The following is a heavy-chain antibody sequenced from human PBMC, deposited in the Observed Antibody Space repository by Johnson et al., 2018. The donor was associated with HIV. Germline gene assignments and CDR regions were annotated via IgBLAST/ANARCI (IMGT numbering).Heavy chain of an antibody. CDR2: INSDGSSR. Sequence: VQLVESGGGLVQSGGSLRLSCAASGFTFSNHWMHWVRQAPGKGLVWVSRINSDGSSRNYADSVKGRFTISRDNAKNTLYLQMNSLRAEDTAVYYCARSYPSLRGWLQSADAFDIWGQGTMVTVSS. J-gene: IGHJ3*02. CDR3: ARSYPSLRGWLQSADAFDI. CDR1: GFTFSNHW. D-gene: IGHD5-24*01. V-gene: IGHV3-74*02.